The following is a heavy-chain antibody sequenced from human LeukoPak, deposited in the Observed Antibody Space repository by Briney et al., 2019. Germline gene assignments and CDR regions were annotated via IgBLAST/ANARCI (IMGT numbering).Heavy chain of an antibody. D-gene: IGHD5-12*01. CDR1: GYTFTSYG. CDR2: ISAYNGNT. J-gene: IGHJ4*02. Sequence: GASVKVSCKASGYTFTSYGISWVRQAPGQGLEWMGWISAYNGNTNYAQKLQGRVTMTTDTSTSTAYMELSSLRSEDTAVYYCARGSEDIVATGNFDYWGQGTLVTVSS. CDR3: ARGSEDIVATGNFDY. V-gene: IGHV1-18*01.